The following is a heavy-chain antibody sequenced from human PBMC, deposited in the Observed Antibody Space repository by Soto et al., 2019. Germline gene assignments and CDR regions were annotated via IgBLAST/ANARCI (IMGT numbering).Heavy chain of an antibody. V-gene: IGHV1-18*01. CDR3: ARAPRLINDFWSGYPPDY. CDR2: ISAYNGNT. J-gene: IGHJ4*02. CDR1: GYTFTSYG. D-gene: IGHD3-3*01. Sequence: GASVKVSCKASGYTFTSYGISWVRQAPGQGLEWMGWISAYNGNTIYAQKLQGRVTMTTDTSTSTAYMELRSLRSDDTAVYYCARAPRLINDFWSGYPPDYWGQRTRVTVSS.